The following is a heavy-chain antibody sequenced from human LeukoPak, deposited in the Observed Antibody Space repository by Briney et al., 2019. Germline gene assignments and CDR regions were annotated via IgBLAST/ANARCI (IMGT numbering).Heavy chain of an antibody. CDR3: ARSGRGVDSFYFYMDV. CDR2: IEHEGGEKKDGMEK. J-gene: IGHJ6*03. V-gene: IGHV3-7*01. Sequence: PGRSRSLSWAPYAFTFSQKWMSWVRQAAGKWLGWVAKIEHEGGEKKDGMEKNYVGSVKGRFTISRDNAKNSLYLQMNSLRAEDTAVYYCARSGRGVDSFYFYMDVWGKGTTVTVSS. D-gene: IGHD3-10*01. CDR1: AFTFSQKW.